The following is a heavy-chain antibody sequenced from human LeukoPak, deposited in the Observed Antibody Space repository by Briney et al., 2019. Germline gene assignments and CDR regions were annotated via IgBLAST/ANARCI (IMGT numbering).Heavy chain of an antibody. CDR3: AKRKTYYFDY. CDR2: ISYDGNNK. J-gene: IGHJ4*02. Sequence: TGGSLRLSCAASGFTFRSYAMLWVRQAPGKGLEWVAVISYDGNNKYYADSVKGRFTISRDNSKNTLYLQMNSLRAEDTAVYYCAKRKTYYFDYWGQGTLVTVSS. CDR1: GFTFRSYA. V-gene: IGHV3-30*04.